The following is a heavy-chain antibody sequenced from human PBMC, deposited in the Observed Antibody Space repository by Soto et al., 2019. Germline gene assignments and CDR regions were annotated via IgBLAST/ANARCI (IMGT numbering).Heavy chain of an antibody. V-gene: IGHV1-69*13. Sequence: ASVKVSCKAAGGTFSSYAISWVRQAPGQGLEWMGGIIPIFGTANYAQKFQGRVTITADESTSTAYMELSSLRSEDTAVYYCARHLRAARRHWFDPCGHGTLVTVSP. CDR3: ARHLRAARRHWFDP. CDR1: GGTFSSYA. D-gene: IGHD6-6*01. J-gene: IGHJ5*02. CDR2: IIPIFGTA.